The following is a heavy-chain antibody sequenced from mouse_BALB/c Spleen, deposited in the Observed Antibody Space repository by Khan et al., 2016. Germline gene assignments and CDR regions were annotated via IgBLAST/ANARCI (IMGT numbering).Heavy chain of an antibody. J-gene: IGHJ1*01. CDR3: ARAFYDGYYYWYFDV. Sequence: QVQLKQSGAELVRPGTSVKVSCKASGYAFTNYLIEWVKQRPGQGLEWIGVINPGSGGTNYNEKFKGKATLTADKSSSTAYMQLSSLTSDDSAVYFCARAFYDGYYYWYFDVWGAGTTVTVSS. CDR2: INPGSGGT. CDR1: GYAFTNYL. D-gene: IGHD2-3*01. V-gene: IGHV1-54*01.